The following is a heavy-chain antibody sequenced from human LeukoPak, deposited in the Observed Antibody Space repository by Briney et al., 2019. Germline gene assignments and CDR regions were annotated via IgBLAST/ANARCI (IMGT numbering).Heavy chain of an antibody. CDR3: HGYCSGGSCYSHVDY. CDR1: GFTFSSYG. V-gene: IGHV3-33*01. Sequence: GGSLRLSCAAPGFTFSSYGMHWVRQAPGKGLEWVAVIWYDGSNKYYADSVKGRFTISRDNSKNTLYLQMNSLRAEDTAVYYCHGYCSGGSCYSHVDYWGQGTLVTVSS. D-gene: IGHD2-15*01. J-gene: IGHJ4*02. CDR2: IWYDGSNK.